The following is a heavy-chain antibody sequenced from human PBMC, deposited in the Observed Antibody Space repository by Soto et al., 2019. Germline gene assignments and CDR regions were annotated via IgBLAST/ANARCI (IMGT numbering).Heavy chain of an antibody. V-gene: IGHV1-46*03. Sequence: ASVKVSCKASGYTFTSYYMHWVRQAPGQGLEWMGIINPSGGSTSYAQKFQGRVTMTRDTSTSTVYTELSSLRSEDTAVYYCASRSSSTEPNYYYYYMDVWGKGTTVTVSS. J-gene: IGHJ6*03. CDR1: GYTFTSYY. D-gene: IGHD6-6*01. CDR3: ASRSSSTEPNYYYYYMDV. CDR2: INPSGGST.